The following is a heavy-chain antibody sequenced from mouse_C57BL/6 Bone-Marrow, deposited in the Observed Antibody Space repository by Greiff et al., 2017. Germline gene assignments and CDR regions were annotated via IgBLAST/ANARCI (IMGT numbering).Heavy chain of an antibody. Sequence: QVQLQQPGAELVKPGASVKLSCKASGYTFTSYWMHWVKQRPGQGLEWIGMIHPNSGSTNYNEKFKSKATLTVDKSSSTAYMQLSSLTSEDSAVYYCASRVRRSYYFDYWGQGTTLTVSS. J-gene: IGHJ2*01. CDR2: IHPNSGST. D-gene: IGHD3-3*01. CDR3: ASRVRRSYYFDY. CDR1: GYTFTSYW. V-gene: IGHV1-64*01.